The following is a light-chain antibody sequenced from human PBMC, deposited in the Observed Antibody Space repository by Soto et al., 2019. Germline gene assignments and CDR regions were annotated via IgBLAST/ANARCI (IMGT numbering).Light chain of an antibody. CDR1: SSDVGGYKF. CDR3: TSYTRDTALV. Sequence: QSALTQPASVSGSPGQSITISCTGTSSDVGGYKFVSWYQQHPGKAPKLMIYEVSNRPSGVSSRLSGSKSGNTASLTISGLQAEDEADYHCTSYTRDTALVFGTGTKVTVL. J-gene: IGLJ1*01. CDR2: EVS. V-gene: IGLV2-14*01.